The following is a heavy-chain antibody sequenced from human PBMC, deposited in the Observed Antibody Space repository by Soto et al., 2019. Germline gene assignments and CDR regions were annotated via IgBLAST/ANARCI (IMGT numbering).Heavy chain of an antibody. CDR1: GYSISSGYY. D-gene: IGHD1-26*01. V-gene: IGHV4-38-2*01. CDR3: VRNSGSYWGFFDV. Sequence: PSETLSLTCAVSGYSISSGYYWAWVRQPPGKGLEWIGSMYHSGSTFYNPSLKSRVTISVDTSKNQFSLKLTYVTAADTAVYYCVRNSGSYWGFFDVWGQGTLVTVS. CDR2: MYHSGST. J-gene: IGHJ4*02.